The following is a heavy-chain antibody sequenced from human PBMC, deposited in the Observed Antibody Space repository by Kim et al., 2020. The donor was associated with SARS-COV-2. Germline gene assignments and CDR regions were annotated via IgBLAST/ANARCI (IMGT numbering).Heavy chain of an antibody. V-gene: IGHV1-18*01. J-gene: IGHJ4*02. D-gene: IGHD1-7*01. CDR1: GYTFTSYG. CDR3: ARDHQPGITGTNDY. CDR2: ISAYNGNT. Sequence: ASVKVSCTASGYTFTSYGISWVRQAPGQGLEWMGWISAYNGNTNYAQKLQGRVTMTTDTSTSTAYMELRSLRSDDTAVYYCARDHQPGITGTNDYWGQGTLVTVSS.